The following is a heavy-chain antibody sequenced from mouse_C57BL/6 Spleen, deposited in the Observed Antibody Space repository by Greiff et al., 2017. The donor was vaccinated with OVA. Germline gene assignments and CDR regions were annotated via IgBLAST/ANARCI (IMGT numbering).Heavy chain of an antibody. CDR2: ISSGSSTI. CDR3: ARRGRTLFDY. V-gene: IGHV5-17*01. CDR1: GFTFSDYG. J-gene: IGHJ2*01. Sequence: DVKLVESGGGLVKPGGSLKLSCAASGFTFSDYGMHWVRQAPEKGLEWVAYISSGSSTIYYAATVKGRFTISRDNAKNTLFLQMTSLRSEDTDMYYCARRGRTLFDYWGQGTTLTVSS. D-gene: IGHD1-1*01.